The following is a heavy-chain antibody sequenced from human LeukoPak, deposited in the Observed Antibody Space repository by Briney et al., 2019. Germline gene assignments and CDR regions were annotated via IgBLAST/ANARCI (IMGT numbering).Heavy chain of an antibody. J-gene: IGHJ4*02. CDR2: IKSKTDGRTT. CDR3: TTGLMVWRLVVFDY. Sequence: PGGSLRLSCAASGFTFSNAWMSCVRQAPGQGRECGSRIKSKTDGRTTDYAAPVKGRFTISRDDSKNTLYLQMNGLKTEDTAVYYCTTGLMVWRLVVFDYWGQGTLVTVSS. V-gene: IGHV3-15*01. CDR1: GFTFSNAW. D-gene: IGHD2-8*01.